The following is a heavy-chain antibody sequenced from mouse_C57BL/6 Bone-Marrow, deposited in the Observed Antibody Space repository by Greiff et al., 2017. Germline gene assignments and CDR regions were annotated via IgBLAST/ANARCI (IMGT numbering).Heavy chain of an antibody. D-gene: IGHD1-1*01. J-gene: IGHJ1*03. CDR3: ARDRGYGSSYCWYFDV. V-gene: IGHV5-4*01. Sequence: KLVESGGGLVKPGGSLKLSCAASGFTFSSYAMSWVRQTPEKRLEWVATISDGGSYTYYPDNVKGRFTISRDNAKNNLYLQMSHLKSEDTAMYYCARDRGYGSSYCWYFDVWGTGTTVTVSS. CDR2: ISDGGSYT. CDR1: GFTFSSYA.